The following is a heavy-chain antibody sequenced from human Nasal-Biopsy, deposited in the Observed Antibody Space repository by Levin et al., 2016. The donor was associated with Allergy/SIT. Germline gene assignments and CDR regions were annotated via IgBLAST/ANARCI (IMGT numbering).Heavy chain of an antibody. D-gene: IGHD3-16*01. Sequence: SVKVSCKTSGGTLRRYGISWVRQAPGQGLEWMGRIIPMFGPANNAQKFQGRVTITADRGTNIVYMELRSLRSEDTAVYYCAKDDVGERLVLGRLYYGMDVWGQGTMVTVSS. CDR1: GGTLRRYG. CDR2: IIPMFGPA. V-gene: IGHV1-69*06. CDR3: AKDDVGERLVLGRLYYGMDV. J-gene: IGHJ6*02.